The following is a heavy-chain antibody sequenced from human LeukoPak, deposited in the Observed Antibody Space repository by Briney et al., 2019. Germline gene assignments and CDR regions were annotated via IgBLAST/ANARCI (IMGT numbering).Heavy chain of an antibody. CDR2: ISWNGGSI. CDR3: ARVVYATFGAFDI. D-gene: IGHD2-8*02. Sequence: GGSLRLSCAASGFTVGTNYMSWVRQAPGKGLEWVSGISWNGGSIGYADSVKGRFTISRDNAKNSLYLQMNSLRAEDMALYYCARVVYATFGAFDIWGQGTMVTVSS. J-gene: IGHJ3*02. CDR1: GFTVGTNY. V-gene: IGHV3-20*04.